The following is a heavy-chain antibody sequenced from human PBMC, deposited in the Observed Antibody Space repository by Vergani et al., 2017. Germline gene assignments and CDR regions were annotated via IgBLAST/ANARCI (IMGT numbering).Heavy chain of an antibody. CDR2: IYYSGST. V-gene: IGHV4-31*03. D-gene: IGHD3-3*01. CDR1: GGSISSGGYY. Sequence: QVQLQESGPGLVKPSQTLSLTCTVSGGSISSGGYYWSWIRQHPGKGLEWIGYIYYSGSTYYNPSLKSRVTISVDTSKNQFSRKLSSVTAADTAVYYCARGGFLEWLPRLWGQGTLVTVSS. J-gene: IGHJ4*02. CDR3: ARGGFLEWLPRL.